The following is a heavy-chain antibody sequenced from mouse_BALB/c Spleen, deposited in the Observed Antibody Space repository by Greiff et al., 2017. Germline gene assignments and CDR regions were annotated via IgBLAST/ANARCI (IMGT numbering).Heavy chain of an antibody. D-gene: IGHD2-10*01. J-gene: IGHJ3*01. CDR2: IDPENGNT. CDR1: GFNIKDYY. CDR3: AVGLLHPY. Sequence: EVQLQQSGAELVRPGALVKLSCKASGFNIKDYYMHWVKQRPEQGLEWIGWIDPENGNTIYDPKFQGKASITADTSSNTAYLQLSSLTSEDTAVYYCAVGLLHPYWGQGTLVTVSA. V-gene: IGHV14-1*02.